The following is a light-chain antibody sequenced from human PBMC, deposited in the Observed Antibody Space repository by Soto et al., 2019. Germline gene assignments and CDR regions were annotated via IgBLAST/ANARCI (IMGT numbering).Light chain of an antibody. J-gene: IGLJ1*01. V-gene: IGLV1-40*01. CDR2: ANS. CDR3: QSYDSSLSVYV. CDR1: SSNIGAGYD. Sequence: QSVLTQPPSVSGASGQRVTISCTGSSSNIGAGYDVHWYQQLPGTAPKLLIYANSNRPSGVPDRFSGSKSGTSASLAITGLQAEDEADYYCQSYDSSLSVYVFGIGTKLTVL.